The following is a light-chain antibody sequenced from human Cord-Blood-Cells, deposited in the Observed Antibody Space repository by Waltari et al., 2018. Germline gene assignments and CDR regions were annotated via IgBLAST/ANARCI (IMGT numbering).Light chain of an antibody. V-gene: IGLV2-14*01. CDR1: SSDVGGYNY. J-gene: IGLJ1*01. CDR2: DVS. CDR3: SSYTSSSTYV. Sequence: QSALTQPASVSGSPGQSITISCTGTSSDVGGYNYVSWYQQHPGKAPKLMIYDVSKRPSGVSKRFSGSKSGNTASLTSSGLQAEDEADYYCSSYTSSSTYVFGTGTKVTVL.